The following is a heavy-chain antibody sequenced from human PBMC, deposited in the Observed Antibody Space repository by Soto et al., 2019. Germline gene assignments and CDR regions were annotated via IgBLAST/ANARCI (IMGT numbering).Heavy chain of an antibody. J-gene: IGHJ2*01. CDR2: ISGSGGST. D-gene: IGHD4-17*01. CDR1: GFTFSSYA. CDR3: AKDYGDWYWYFDL. Sequence: LLESGGGLVQPGGSLRLSCAASGFTFSSYAMSWVRQAPGKGLEWVSAISGSGGSTSYADSVKGRFTISRDNSKNTLYLQMNSLRAEDTAVYYCAKDYGDWYWYFDLWGRGTLVTVSS. V-gene: IGHV3-23*01.